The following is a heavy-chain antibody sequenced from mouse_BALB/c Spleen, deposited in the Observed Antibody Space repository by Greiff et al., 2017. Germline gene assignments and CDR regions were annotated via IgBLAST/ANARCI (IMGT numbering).Heavy chain of an antibody. CDR1: GFAFSSYD. CDR2: ISSGGGST. Sequence: EVMLVESGGGLVKPGGSLKLSCAASGFAFSSYDMSWVRQTPEKRLEWVAYISSGGGSTYYPDTVKGRFTISRDNAKNTLYLQMSSLKSEDTAMYYCARHDGNYAWFAYWGQGTLVTVSA. D-gene: IGHD2-1*01. J-gene: IGHJ3*01. V-gene: IGHV5-12-1*01. CDR3: ARHDGNYAWFAY.